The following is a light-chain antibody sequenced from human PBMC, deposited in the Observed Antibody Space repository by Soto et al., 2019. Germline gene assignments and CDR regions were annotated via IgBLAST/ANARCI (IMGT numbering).Light chain of an antibody. CDR3: QQYGDSPT. Sequence: EIVLTQSPDTLSLSPGETAALSCRASQSFTNSFLAWYQQRTGQPPRLLVYGTSNRAVGIPDRFSGSGSGTDFTLTISRLEPEDFAVYYCQQYGDSPTFGPGTKVEVK. J-gene: IGKJ1*01. V-gene: IGKV3-20*01. CDR1: QSFTNSF. CDR2: GTS.